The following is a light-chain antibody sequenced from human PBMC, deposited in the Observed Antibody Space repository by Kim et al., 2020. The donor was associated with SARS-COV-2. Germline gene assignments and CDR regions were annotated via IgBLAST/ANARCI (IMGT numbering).Light chain of an antibody. CDR3: QKCDSAPWT. CDR1: KDISNY. CDR2: AAS. Sequence: ASVGDRVTITCRASKDISNYLAWFQLKPGKAPKLLIYAASALQPGVPSRFSGSGSGTDFTLTVTSLQPEDVATYYCQKCDSAPWTFGQGTKVDIK. J-gene: IGKJ1*01. V-gene: IGKV1-27*01.